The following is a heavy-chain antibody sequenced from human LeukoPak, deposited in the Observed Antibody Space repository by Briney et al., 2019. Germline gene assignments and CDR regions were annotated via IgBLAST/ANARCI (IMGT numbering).Heavy chain of an antibody. J-gene: IGHJ4*02. V-gene: IGHV3-23*01. CDR1: GFTFSDHY. CDR3: AKLPGRAADY. CDR2: ISDSGGGT. Sequence: PGGSLRLSCAASGFTFSDHYMNWVRQAPGKGLEWVSGISDSGGGTYYADSVKGRFTISRDNSKNTLYLQMNSLRAEDTAVYYCAKLPGRAADYWGQGTLVTVSS.